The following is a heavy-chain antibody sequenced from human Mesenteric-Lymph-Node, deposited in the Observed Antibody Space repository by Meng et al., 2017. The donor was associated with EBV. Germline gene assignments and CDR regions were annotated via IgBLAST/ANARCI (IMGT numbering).Heavy chain of an antibody. V-gene: IGHV1-69*12. CDR1: GGTFSSHA. CDR2: IVPIFGTT. CDR3: ARGAATMPLEY. D-gene: IGHD5-12*01. J-gene: IGHJ4*02. Sequence: QFKLVQSGGEVKKPGSSVKVSCKASGGTFSSHAFSWGRQAPGQGLEWMGGIVPIFGTTTYAQKFQGRLTITADEATSTAHMELHGLRSDDTALYFCARGAATMPLEYWGQGALVTVSS.